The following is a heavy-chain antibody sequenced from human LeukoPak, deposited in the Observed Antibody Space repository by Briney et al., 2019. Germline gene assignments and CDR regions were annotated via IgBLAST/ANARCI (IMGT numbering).Heavy chain of an antibody. Sequence: ASVKVSCKASGYTFTGYYMHWVRQAPGQGLEWMGWISAYNGNTNYAQKLQGRVTMTTDTSTSTAYMELRSLRSDDTAVYYCARKWEYSSNLDYWGQGTLVTVSS. V-gene: IGHV1-18*04. D-gene: IGHD6-6*01. CDR2: ISAYNGNT. CDR3: ARKWEYSSNLDY. J-gene: IGHJ4*02. CDR1: GYTFTGYY.